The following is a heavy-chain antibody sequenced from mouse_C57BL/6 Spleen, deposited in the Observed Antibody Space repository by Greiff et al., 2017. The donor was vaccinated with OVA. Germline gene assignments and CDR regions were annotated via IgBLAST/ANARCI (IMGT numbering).Heavy chain of an antibody. CDR3: ARGDDYDPFAY. CDR1: GFSLTSYG. Sequence: VQLQQSGPGLVQPSQSLSITCTVSGFSLTSYGVHWVCQSPGKGLEWLGVIWSGGSTDYNAAFISRLSISKDNSKSQVFFKMNSLQADDTAIYYCARGDDYDPFAYWGQGTLVTVSA. CDR2: IWSGGST. D-gene: IGHD2-4*01. J-gene: IGHJ3*01. V-gene: IGHV2-2*01.